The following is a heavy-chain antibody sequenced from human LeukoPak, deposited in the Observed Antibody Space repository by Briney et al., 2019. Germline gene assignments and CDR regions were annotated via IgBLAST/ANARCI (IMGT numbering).Heavy chain of an antibody. CDR1: GGSFSGYC. D-gene: IGHD2-2*01. CDR3: ASCYDWFDP. Sequence: SETLSLTCAVYGGSFSGYCWSWIRQPPGKGLEWIGEINHSGSTNYNPSLKSRVTISVDTSKNQFSLKLSSVTAADTAVYYCASCYDWFDPWGQGTLVTVSS. CDR2: INHSGST. V-gene: IGHV4-34*01. J-gene: IGHJ5*02.